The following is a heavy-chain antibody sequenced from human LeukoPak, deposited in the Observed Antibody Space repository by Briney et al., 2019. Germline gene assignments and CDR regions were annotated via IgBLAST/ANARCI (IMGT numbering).Heavy chain of an antibody. Sequence: PSETLSLTCAVYGGSFSGYYWSWIRQPPGKGLEWIGGINHSGSTNYNPSLKSRVTISVDTSKNQFSLKLSSVTAADTAVYYCARGLIYDYWGQGTLVTVSS. V-gene: IGHV4-34*01. CDR2: INHSGST. CDR1: GGSFSGYY. J-gene: IGHJ4*02. CDR3: ARGLIYDY.